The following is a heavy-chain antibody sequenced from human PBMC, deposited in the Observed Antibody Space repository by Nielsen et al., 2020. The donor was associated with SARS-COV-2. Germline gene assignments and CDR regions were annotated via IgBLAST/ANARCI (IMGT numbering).Heavy chain of an antibody. CDR3: ARADFWFGESKYYFDY. CDR2: IYPGDSDT. J-gene: IGHJ4*02. V-gene: IGHV5-51*01. CDR1: GYSFTSYW. D-gene: IGHD3-10*01. Sequence: GEPLKISCKGSGYSFTSYWIGWVRQMPGKGLEWMGIIYPGDSDTRYSPSFQGQVTISADKSISTAYLQWSSLKASDTAMYYCARADFWFGESKYYFDYWGQGTLVTVSS.